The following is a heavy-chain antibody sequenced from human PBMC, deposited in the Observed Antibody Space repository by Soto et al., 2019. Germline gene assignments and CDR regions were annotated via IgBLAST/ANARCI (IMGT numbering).Heavy chain of an antibody. V-gene: IGHV4-30-4*01. CDR3: ARVSGHNTGYYSVYFMDV. CDR2: IYYTGST. CDR1: GGSISSGDYY. D-gene: IGHD5-18*01. Sequence: QVQLQESGPGLVKPSQTLSLTCNVSGGSISSGDYYWTWIRQSPGNGLEWIGYIYYTGSTFYSPSLKSRVTISLDTSENHFSLDMNSVTAADTAVYFCARVSGHNTGYYSVYFMDVWGQGTTVTVSS. J-gene: IGHJ6*02.